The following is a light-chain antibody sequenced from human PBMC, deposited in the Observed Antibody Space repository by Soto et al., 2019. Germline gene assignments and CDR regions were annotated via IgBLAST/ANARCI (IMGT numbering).Light chain of an antibody. V-gene: IGLV2-14*01. CDR3: SSYTSSSTRV. CDR2: EVS. CDR1: SSDAGGYNY. Sequence: QSALTQPASVSGSPGQSITISCTGTSSDAGGYNYVSWYQQHPGKAPKLMISEVSNRPSGVSNRFSGSKSGNTASLTISGLQAEDEADYYCSSYTSSSTRVFGTGTKVTVL. J-gene: IGLJ1*01.